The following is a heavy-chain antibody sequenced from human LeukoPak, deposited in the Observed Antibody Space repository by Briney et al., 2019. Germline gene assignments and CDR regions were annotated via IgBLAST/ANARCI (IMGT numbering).Heavy chain of an antibody. J-gene: IGHJ5*02. CDR2: ISGSGGST. CDR1: GFTFSSYV. Sequence: GGSLRLSCAASGFTFSSYVMSWVRLAPGKGLEWVSGISGSGGSTYYAGSVKGRFTISRDNSKNALYLQMNSLRAEDTAIYYCAKDKIYYDAWGQGTLVTVSS. D-gene: IGHD3-22*01. CDR3: AKDKIYYDA. V-gene: IGHV3-23*01.